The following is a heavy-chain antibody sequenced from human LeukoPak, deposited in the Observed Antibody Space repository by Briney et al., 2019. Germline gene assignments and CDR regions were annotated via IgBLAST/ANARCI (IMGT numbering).Heavy chain of an antibody. V-gene: IGHV1-8*03. CDR3: ARVVKRGYNWFDP. CDR1: GYTFTSYD. Sequence: ASVKVSCKASGYTFTSYDINWVRQATGQGIEWVGWMNPNSGNTGYAQKFQGRVTITRNTSISTAYMELSSLRSEDTAVYYCARVVKRGYNWFDPWGQGTLVTVSS. J-gene: IGHJ5*02. D-gene: IGHD3-22*01. CDR2: MNPNSGNT.